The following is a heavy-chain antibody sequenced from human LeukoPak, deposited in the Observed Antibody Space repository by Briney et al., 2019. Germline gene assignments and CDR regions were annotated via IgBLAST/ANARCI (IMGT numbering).Heavy chain of an antibody. J-gene: IGHJ3*02. D-gene: IGHD3-9*01. CDR2: LKQDGSEK. CDR3: VRDRYDILTGYNDAFDI. CDR1: GFTFTTYW. V-gene: IGHV3-7*01. Sequence: PGGSLRLSCAASGFTFTTYWTSWVRQAPGKGLEWMANLKQDGSEKYYVDSVKGRFTIARDNAKNSLYLQMNSLRAEDTAVYYCVRDRYDILTGYNDAFDIWGQGTMVTVSS.